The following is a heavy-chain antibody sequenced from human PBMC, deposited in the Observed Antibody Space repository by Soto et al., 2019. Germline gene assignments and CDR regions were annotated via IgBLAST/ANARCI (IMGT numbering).Heavy chain of an antibody. CDR1: GFLFSTYW. CDR3: ATRTATGYISDF. CDR2: IQKYVSEE. D-gene: IGHD5-12*01. J-gene: IGHJ4*02. Sequence: PCGSLRLSCASSGFLFSTYWMSWVRQDPGKGLEWVANIQKYVSEEYYVDSVKGRFTISRDRDKNSLYLKMKNLRAEDTAVYYCATRTATGYISDFRGQRKMVADS. V-gene: IGHV3-7*01.